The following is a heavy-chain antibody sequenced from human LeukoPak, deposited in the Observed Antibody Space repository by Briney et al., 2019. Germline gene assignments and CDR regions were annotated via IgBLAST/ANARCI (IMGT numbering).Heavy chain of an antibody. CDR3: ARDQYQYCSSTSCYYYFDY. V-gene: IGHV1-69*04. CDR2: IIPIFGIA. CDR1: GGTFSSYA. D-gene: IGHD2-2*01. J-gene: IGHJ4*02. Sequence: GSSVKVSCKASGGTFSSYAISWVRQAPGQGLEWMGRIIPIFGIANYAQKFQGRVTITADKSTSTAYMELSSLRSEDTAVYYCARDQYQYCSSTSCYYYFDYRGQGTLVTVSS.